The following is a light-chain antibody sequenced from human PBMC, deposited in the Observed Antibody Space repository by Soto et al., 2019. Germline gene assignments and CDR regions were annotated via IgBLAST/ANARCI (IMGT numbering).Light chain of an antibody. V-gene: IGKV3-20*01. J-gene: IGKJ1*01. CDR2: GAS. CDR3: QQYGSSPRT. Sequence: EIVLTQSPGTLSLSPGERATLSCRASQSVSSSYLAWYQQRPGQAPSLLIHGASSRATGIPDRFSGSGSGTEFTLTISRLEPEDFAVYYCQQYGSSPRTFGQGTKVEIK. CDR1: QSVSSSY.